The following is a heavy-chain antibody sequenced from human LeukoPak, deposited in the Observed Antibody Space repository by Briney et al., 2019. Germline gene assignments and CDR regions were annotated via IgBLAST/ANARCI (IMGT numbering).Heavy chain of an antibody. CDR1: GGSISSGDYY. J-gene: IGHJ4*02. D-gene: IGHD5-18*01. V-gene: IGHV4-30-4*01. CDR2: IYYSGST. Sequence: SETLSLTCTVSGGSISSGDYYWRWIRQPPGKGLEWIGYIYYSGSTYYNPSLKSRVTISVDTSKNQFSLKLSSVTAADTAVYYCATIQLWLRLPDYWGQGTLVTVSS. CDR3: ATIQLWLRLPDY.